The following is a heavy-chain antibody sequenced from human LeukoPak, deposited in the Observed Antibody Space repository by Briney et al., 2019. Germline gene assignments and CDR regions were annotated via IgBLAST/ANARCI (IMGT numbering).Heavy chain of an antibody. CDR2: ISDSGDNT. CDR1: GFTFSSYA. V-gene: IGHV3-23*01. Sequence: GGSLRLSCAASGFTFSSYAMSWVRQAPGKGLDWVATISDSGDNTYYADSVEGRFTISRDNSKNTLYLQMDSLRDEDTAIYYCAKVPYSDYGSGRPPFMDAWGQGTTVAISS. CDR3: AKVPYSDYGSGRPPFMDA. D-gene: IGHD3-10*01. J-gene: IGHJ6*02.